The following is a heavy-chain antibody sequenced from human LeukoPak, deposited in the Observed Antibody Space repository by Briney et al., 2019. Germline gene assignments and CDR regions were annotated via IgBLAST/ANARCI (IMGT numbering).Heavy chain of an antibody. D-gene: IGHD3-3*01. V-gene: IGHV1-2*02. CDR2: INPNSGGT. J-gene: IGHJ4*02. CDR1: GYTFTGYY. Sequence: ASVKVSCKASGYTFTGYYMHWVRQAPGQGLEWMGWINPNSGGTNYAQKFQGRVTMTRDTSISTAYMELSRLRSDDTAVYYCARDRASGYSDLDYWGQGTLVTVSS. CDR3: ARDRASGYSDLDY.